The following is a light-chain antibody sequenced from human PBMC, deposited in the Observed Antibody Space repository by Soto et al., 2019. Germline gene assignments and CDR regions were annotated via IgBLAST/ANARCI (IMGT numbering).Light chain of an antibody. V-gene: IGKV1-9*01. CDR2: ASS. CDR3: QQLDSYPRI. Sequence: DIQLTQSPSFLSASVGDRVTITCRASQDIGTYLAWYQQKPGRAPKLVVYASSTLQAAVPPRFSGCGSGTEFTLTITTLQPEDLAAYDCQQLDSYPRIFGQGTRLEIK. J-gene: IGKJ5*01. CDR1: QDIGTY.